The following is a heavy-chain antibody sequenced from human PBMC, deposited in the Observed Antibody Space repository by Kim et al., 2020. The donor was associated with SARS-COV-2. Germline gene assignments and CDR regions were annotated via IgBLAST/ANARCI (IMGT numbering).Heavy chain of an antibody. CDR3: AKDLYDYVWGSYRLHYYGMDV. D-gene: IGHD3-16*02. V-gene: IGHV3-30*18. CDR1: GFTFSSYG. J-gene: IGHJ6*02. CDR2: ISYDGSNK. Sequence: GGSLRLSCAASGFTFSSYGMHWVRQAPGKGLEWVAVISYDGSNKYYADSVKGRFTISRDNSKNTLYLQMNSLRAEDTAVYYCAKDLYDYVWGSYRLHYYGMDVWGQGTTVTVSS.